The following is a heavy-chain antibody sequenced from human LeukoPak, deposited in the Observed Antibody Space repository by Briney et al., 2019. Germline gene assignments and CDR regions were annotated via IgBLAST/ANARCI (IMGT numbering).Heavy chain of an antibody. J-gene: IGHJ5*02. CDR1: GFTFSSYS. D-gene: IGHD6-13*01. V-gene: IGHV3-21*01. CDR2: ISSSSSYI. Sequence: GGSLRLSCAAPGFTFSSYSMNWVRQAPGKGLEWVSSISSSSSYIYYADSVKGRFTISRDNAKNSLYLQMNSLRAEDTAVYYCASTSLAAAGTAPWGQGTLVTVSS. CDR3: ASTSLAAAGTAP.